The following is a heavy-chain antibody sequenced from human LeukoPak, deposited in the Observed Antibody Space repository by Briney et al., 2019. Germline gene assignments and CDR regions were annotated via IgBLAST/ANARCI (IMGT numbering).Heavy chain of an antibody. D-gene: IGHD1-26*01. J-gene: IGHJ4*02. CDR1: GFTVSSNY. Sequence: PGGSLRLSCAASGFTVSSNYMSWVRQAPGKGLEWVSVIYSGGSTYYADSVKGRFTISRDNSKNTLYLQMNSLRAEDTAVYYCARDWRSGSYPYYFDYWGQGTLVTVSS. CDR3: ARDWRSGSYPYYFDY. CDR2: IYSGGST. V-gene: IGHV3-53*01.